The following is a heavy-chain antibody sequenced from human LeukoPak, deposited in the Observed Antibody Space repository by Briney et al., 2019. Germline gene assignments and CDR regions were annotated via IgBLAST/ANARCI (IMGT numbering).Heavy chain of an antibody. CDR3: ASRGYSSGGFDY. D-gene: IGHD6-19*01. CDR1: GYTFTTYG. Sequence: ASVKVSCKASGYTFTTYGISWVRQAPGQGLEWMGWISAYNGNTNYAQKFQGRVTMTRNTSISTAYMELSSLRSEDTAVYYCASRGYSSGGFDYWGQGTLVTVSS. CDR2: ISAYNGNT. J-gene: IGHJ4*02. V-gene: IGHV1-18*01.